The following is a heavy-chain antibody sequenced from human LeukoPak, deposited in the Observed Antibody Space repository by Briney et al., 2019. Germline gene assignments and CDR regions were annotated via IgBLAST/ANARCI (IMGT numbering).Heavy chain of an antibody. J-gene: IGHJ4*02. V-gene: IGHV3-33*06. D-gene: IGHD6-19*01. CDR3: AKDFGSGWFYDY. CDR1: GFTFSSYG. CDR2: IWYDGSNK. Sequence: GGSLRLSCAASGFTFSSYGMHWVRQAPGKGLEWVAVIWYDGSNKYYADSVKGRVTISRDNSKNTLYLQMNSLRAEDTAVYYCAKDFGSGWFYDYWGQGTLVTVSS.